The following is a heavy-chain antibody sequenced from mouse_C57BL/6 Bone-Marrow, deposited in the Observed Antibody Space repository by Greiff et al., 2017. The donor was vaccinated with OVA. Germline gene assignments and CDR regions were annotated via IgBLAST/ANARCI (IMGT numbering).Heavy chain of an antibody. CDR2: IDPANGNT. Sequence: VQLQQSVAELVRPGASVKLSCTASGFNITNSYMHWVKQRPEQGLEWIGRIDPANGNTKYDPKFQGKATLTADTSSNTAYLQLSSLTSEDTAIYYCARMWLLHGAWFAYWGRGTLVTVSA. J-gene: IGHJ3*01. CDR3: ARMWLLHGAWFAY. V-gene: IGHV14-3*01. CDR1: GFNITNSY. D-gene: IGHD2-3*01.